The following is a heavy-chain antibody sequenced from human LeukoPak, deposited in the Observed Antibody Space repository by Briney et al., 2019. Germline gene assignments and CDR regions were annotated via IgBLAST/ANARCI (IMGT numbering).Heavy chain of an antibody. D-gene: IGHD2-2*02. CDR2: IYSGGST. Sequence: PGGSLRLSCVASGFTVSSYYVSWVRQAPGKGLEWVSVIYSGGSTYYADSVKGRFIISRDNVKNLLYLQMHSLRAEDTALYYCVKVYCRSSSCYRGRYFDCWGQGTLVTVSS. CDR3: VKVYCRSSSCYRGRYFDC. J-gene: IGHJ4*02. V-gene: IGHV3-53*05. CDR1: GFTVSSYY.